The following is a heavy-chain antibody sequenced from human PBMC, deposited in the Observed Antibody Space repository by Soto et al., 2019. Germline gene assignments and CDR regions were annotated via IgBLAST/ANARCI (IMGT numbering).Heavy chain of an antibody. Sequence: VQLAQSGAEVKKPGASVKVSCKTSGDSFNDYYIHWVRQAPGQVLEWMGWINPNGGATKYAQKFQGRVTVTRDTSIRTVYMELSSLRSDDTAVYYCARESGGATATLDYYYFYMDVWGKGTTVTVSS. D-gene: IGHD5-12*01. CDR1: GDSFNDYY. CDR3: ARESGGATATLDYYYFYMDV. V-gene: IGHV1-2*02. J-gene: IGHJ6*03. CDR2: INPNGGAT.